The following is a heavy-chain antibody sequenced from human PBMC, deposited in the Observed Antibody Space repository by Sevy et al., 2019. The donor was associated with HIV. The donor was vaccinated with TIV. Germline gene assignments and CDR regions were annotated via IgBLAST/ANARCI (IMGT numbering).Heavy chain of an antibody. J-gene: IGHJ3*02. D-gene: IGHD3-22*01. CDR1: GFTVSSNY. CDR3: ARGATFYSDSSGRVLSVLGAFDI. CDR2: IFSGGGT. Sequence: GGSLRLSCAASGFTVSSNYMSWVRQAPGKGLEWVSIIFSGGGTYYADSVQGRFTISRDNSKNMVYLQMNGLRAEEKAVVYCARGATFYSDSSGRVLSVLGAFDIWGRGTMVTVSS. V-gene: IGHV3-53*01.